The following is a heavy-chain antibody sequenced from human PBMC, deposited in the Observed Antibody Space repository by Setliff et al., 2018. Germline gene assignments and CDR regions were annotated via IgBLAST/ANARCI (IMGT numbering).Heavy chain of an antibody. CDR2: INHSGST. CDR1: GGSFSGYY. J-gene: IGHJ3*02. CDR3: ARGCSSGSCYPHDVFAI. V-gene: IGHV4-34*01. Sequence: ASETLSLTCAVYGGSFSGYYWSWIRQPPGKGLEWIGEINHSGSTNYNPSLKSRVTISVDTSKNQFSLKLSSVTAADTAVYYCARGCSSGSCYPHDVFAIWGQGTMVTVSS. D-gene: IGHD2-15*01.